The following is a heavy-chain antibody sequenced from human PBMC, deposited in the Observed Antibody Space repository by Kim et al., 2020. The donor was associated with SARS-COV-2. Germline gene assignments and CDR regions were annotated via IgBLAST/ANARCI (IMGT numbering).Heavy chain of an antibody. CDR1: GFTFSSYA. J-gene: IGHJ4*02. V-gene: IGHV3-23*01. D-gene: IGHD3-10*01. CDR2: ISGSGGST. CDR3: ASDGGVARGDDY. Sequence: GGSLRLSCAASGFTFSSYATSWVRQAPGKGLEWVSAISGSGGSTYYADSVKGRFTISRDNSKNTLYLQMNSLRAEDTAVYYCASDGGVARGDDYWGQGTLVTVSS.